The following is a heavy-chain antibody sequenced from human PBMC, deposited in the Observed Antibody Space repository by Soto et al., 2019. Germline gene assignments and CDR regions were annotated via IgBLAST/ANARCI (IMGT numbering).Heavy chain of an antibody. CDR2: ITSGSDTI. J-gene: IGHJ4*02. CDR3: ATGRSGSTSWGLLEY. CDR1: GVTFSSYS. Sequence: EMHLVESGGGLVQPGGSLRLSCAASGVTFSSYSMNWVRQAPGKGLEWVSFITSGSDTIYYADPVKGRFTISRDNAKNSLYLQMNSLRAEDTAVYYCATGRSGSTSWGLLEYWGQGTLVTVSS. D-gene: IGHD2-2*01. V-gene: IGHV3-48*01.